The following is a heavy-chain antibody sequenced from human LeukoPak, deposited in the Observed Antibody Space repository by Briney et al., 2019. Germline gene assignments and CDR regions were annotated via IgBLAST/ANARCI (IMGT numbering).Heavy chain of an antibody. V-gene: IGHV3-33*01. J-gene: IGHJ4*02. D-gene: IGHD5-18*01. CDR2: IWYDGSNK. CDR1: GFTFSSYG. CDR3: AREYMDTAMAPFDY. Sequence: PGGSLRLSCAASGFTFSSYGVHWVRQAPGKGLEWVAVIWYDGSNKYYADSVKGRFTISRDNSKNTLYLQMNSLRAEDTAVYYCAREYMDTAMAPFDYWGQGTLVTVSS.